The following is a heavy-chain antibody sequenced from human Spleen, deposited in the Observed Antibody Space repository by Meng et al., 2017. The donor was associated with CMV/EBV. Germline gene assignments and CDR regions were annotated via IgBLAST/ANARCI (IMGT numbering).Heavy chain of an antibody. J-gene: IGHJ4*02. D-gene: IGHD2-2*02. V-gene: IGHV1-2*02. CDR2: VNANSGAK. CDR3: ARGYCSGASCYIDD. CDR1: GYTFTGYY. Sequence: ASGYTFTGYYMNWVRQDPGQELEWMGWVNANSGAKDYAQKLQGRVTMTRDTSISTAYMELSRLRSDDTAVYYCARGYCSGASCYIDDWGQGTLVTVSS.